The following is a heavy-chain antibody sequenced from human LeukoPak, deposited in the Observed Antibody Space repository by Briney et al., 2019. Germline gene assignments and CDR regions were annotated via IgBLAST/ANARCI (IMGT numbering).Heavy chain of an antibody. V-gene: IGHV5-51*01. J-gene: IGHJ4*02. Sequence: GESLKISCKGSGYSFTSYCIGWVRQMPGNNLEWMGIIYPGDSDTKYSPSFQGQVTISADKAISTAYLQWSSLKASDTAMYYCASHKGSGYGGYYFDYWGQGTLVTVSS. CDR1: GYSFTSYC. D-gene: IGHD5-12*01. CDR2: IYPGDSDT. CDR3: ASHKGSGYGGYYFDY.